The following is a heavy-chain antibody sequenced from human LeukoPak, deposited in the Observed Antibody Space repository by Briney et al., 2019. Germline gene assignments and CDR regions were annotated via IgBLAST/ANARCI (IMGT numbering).Heavy chain of an antibody. V-gene: IGHV3-30*03. D-gene: IGHD2-21*01. CDR1: GFTFSTFN. J-gene: IGHJ1*01. CDR2: FSSDGRST. Sequence: GGSLRLSCAASGFTFSTFNMHWVSQAPGKGLEWVAVFSSDGRSTFYAENVQGRFTLSRDNAKNSLYLQMTSLRAEDTAVYYCATEHPVAYRGSFYWPGHFQHWGQGTLVTVSS. CDR3: ATEHPVAYRGSFYWPGHFQH.